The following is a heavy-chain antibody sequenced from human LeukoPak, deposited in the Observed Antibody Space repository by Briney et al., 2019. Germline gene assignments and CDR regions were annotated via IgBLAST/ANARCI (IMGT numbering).Heavy chain of an antibody. Sequence: PSETLSLTCTVPGNSISSGDNYWSWIRQPAGKGLEWIGRIYTSGSTNYNPSLKSRVTISVDTSKNQFSLKLSSVTAADTALYYCAGRIAAAGSLDYWGQGILVTVSS. CDR3: AGRIAAAGSLDY. J-gene: IGHJ4*02. CDR1: GNSISSGDNY. CDR2: IYTSGST. D-gene: IGHD6-25*01. V-gene: IGHV4-61*02.